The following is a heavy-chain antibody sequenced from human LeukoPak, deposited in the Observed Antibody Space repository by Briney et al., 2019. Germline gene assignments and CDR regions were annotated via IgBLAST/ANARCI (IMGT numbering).Heavy chain of an antibody. CDR2: ISSSSSTI. CDR3: ARDGGYGSGYYYYMDV. V-gene: IGHV3-48*01. Sequence: PGGSLRLSCAASGFTFSSYSMNWVRQAPGKGLEWVSYISSSSSTIYYADSVKGRFTISRDNAKNSLYLQMNSLRAEDTAVYYCARDGGYGSGYYYYMDVWGKGTTVTISS. D-gene: IGHD3-10*01. J-gene: IGHJ6*03. CDR1: GFTFSSYS.